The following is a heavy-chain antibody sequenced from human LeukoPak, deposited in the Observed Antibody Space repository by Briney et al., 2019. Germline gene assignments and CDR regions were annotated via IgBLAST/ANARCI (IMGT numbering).Heavy chain of an antibody. J-gene: IGHJ4*02. Sequence: GRSLRLSCAASGFTFSNYSMHWVRQAPGKGLEWVAVIWYDGSNKYYGDSVKGRFTISRDNSKNTLYLEMNSLRAEDTAVYYCAMPAMVRGVIHDSWGQGTLVTVSS. V-gene: IGHV3-33*01. CDR3: AMPAMVRGVIHDS. CDR2: IWYDGSNK. D-gene: IGHD3-10*01. CDR1: GFTFSNYS.